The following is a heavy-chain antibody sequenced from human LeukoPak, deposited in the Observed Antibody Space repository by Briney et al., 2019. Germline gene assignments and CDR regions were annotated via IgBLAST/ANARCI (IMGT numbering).Heavy chain of an antibody. CDR2: IKSKTDGGTT. J-gene: IGHJ4*02. CDR3: TTYIAAAGPEEDYFDY. Sequence: TGGSLRLSCAASGFTFSNAWMSWVRQAPGKGLEWVGRIKSKTDGGTTDYAAPVKGRFTISRDDPKNTLYLQMNSLKTEDTAVYYCTTYIAAAGPEEDYFDYWGQGTLVTVSS. CDR1: GFTFSNAW. D-gene: IGHD6-13*01. V-gene: IGHV3-15*01.